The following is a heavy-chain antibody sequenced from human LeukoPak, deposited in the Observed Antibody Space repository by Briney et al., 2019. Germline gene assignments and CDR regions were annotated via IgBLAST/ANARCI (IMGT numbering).Heavy chain of an antibody. V-gene: IGHV4-34*01. CDR3: ARASMITFGGVIVPFDP. CDR1: GGSFSGYY. CDR2: INHSGST. D-gene: IGHD3-16*02. J-gene: IGHJ5*02. Sequence: SETLSLTCAVYGGSFSGYYWSWIRQPPGEGLEWIGEINHSGSTNYNPSLKSRVTISVDTSKNQFSLKLSSVTAADTAVYYCARASMITFGGVIVPFDPWGQGTLVTVSS.